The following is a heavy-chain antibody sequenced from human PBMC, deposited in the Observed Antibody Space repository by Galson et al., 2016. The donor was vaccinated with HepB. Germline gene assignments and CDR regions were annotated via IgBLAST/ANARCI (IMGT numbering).Heavy chain of an antibody. CDR1: GGSMSNYY. V-gene: IGHV4-59*01. CDR2: IYYSGTT. CDR3: ARRYFDWSHHGFDS. Sequence: SETLSLTCNVSGGSMSNYYWSWVRQSPGKGLEWIGYIYYSGTTNYNPSLKSRVHMSIDRTKTQFSLGLSSVTAADTAVYYCARRYFDWSHHGFDSWGQGTMVAVSS. J-gene: IGHJ3*02. D-gene: IGHD3-9*01.